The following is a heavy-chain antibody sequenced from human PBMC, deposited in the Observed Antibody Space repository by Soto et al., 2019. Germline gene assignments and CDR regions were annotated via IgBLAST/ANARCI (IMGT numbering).Heavy chain of an antibody. V-gene: IGHV3-23*01. J-gene: IGHJ5*02. D-gene: IGHD1-26*01. CDR3: AKVIVGATYQWFDP. CDR1: GFTFSSYA. CDR2: ISGSGGST. Sequence: GGSLRLSCAAPGFTFSSYAMSWVRQAPGKGLEWVSAISGSGGSTYYADSVKGRFTISRDNSKNTLYLQMNSLRAEDTAVYYCAKVIVGATYQWFDPWGQGTLVTVSS.